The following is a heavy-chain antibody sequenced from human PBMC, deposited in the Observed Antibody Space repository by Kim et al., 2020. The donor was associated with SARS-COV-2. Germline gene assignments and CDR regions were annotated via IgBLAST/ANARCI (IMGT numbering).Heavy chain of an antibody. Sequence: SETLSLTCTVSGGSISSDGYYWSWIRQHPGKGLEWIGCMYFGGKTFYNPSLKSRISISVDMSKNQFSLNLNSVTAADTAVYYCARESRYNWNYVSDSWGQGTLVTVSS. CDR2: MYFGGKT. V-gene: IGHV4-31*03. CDR3: ARESRYNWNYVSDS. D-gene: IGHD1-7*01. J-gene: IGHJ4*02. CDR1: GGSISSDGYY.